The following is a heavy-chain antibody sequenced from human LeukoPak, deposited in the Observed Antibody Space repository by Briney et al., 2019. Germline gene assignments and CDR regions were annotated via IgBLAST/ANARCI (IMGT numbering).Heavy chain of an antibody. CDR2: ISSSGKSI. J-gene: IGHJ6*02. D-gene: IGHD3-16*01. V-gene: IGHV3-11*01. Sequence: GGPLSLSRAASGFTYRDYYMSWLRQAPGKGLEGVSYISSSGKSIYYADAVKGRFTISRDNAKNSLYLQMNSLRAEDTAVYYCARDRTLSPRRLIQPGFAEGHYYGMDVWGQGTTVTVSS. CDR3: ARDRTLSPRRLIQPGFAEGHYYGMDV. CDR1: GFTYRDYY.